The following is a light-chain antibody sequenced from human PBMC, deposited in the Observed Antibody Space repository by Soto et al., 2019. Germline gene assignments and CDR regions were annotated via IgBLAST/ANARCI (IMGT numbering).Light chain of an antibody. V-gene: IGKV1-12*01. CDR2: TAS. CDR3: QQTNSVPLT. CDR1: QDISNY. Sequence: DIQMTQSPSSVSASVGDRVTITCRASQDISNYLAWYQQKPGKAPNLLIYTASSLQSGVPSKFSGSGSGTDFTLTISSLQPEDFATYYCQQTNSVPLTFGEGTKVEIK. J-gene: IGKJ4*01.